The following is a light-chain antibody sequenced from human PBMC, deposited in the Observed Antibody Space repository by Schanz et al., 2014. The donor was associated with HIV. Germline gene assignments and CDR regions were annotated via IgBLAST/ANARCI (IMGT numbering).Light chain of an antibody. Sequence: QSALIQPASVSGSPGQSITISCTGTSSDVGGYNHVSWYQQHPGKAPKLMIYEVIKRPSGVPDRFSGSKSGNTASLTISGLQAEDEGDYYCSSYTSTNTLVVFGGGTKLTVL. CDR2: EVI. CDR1: SSDVGGYNH. CDR3: SSYTSTNTLVV. J-gene: IGLJ2*01. V-gene: IGLV2-14*01.